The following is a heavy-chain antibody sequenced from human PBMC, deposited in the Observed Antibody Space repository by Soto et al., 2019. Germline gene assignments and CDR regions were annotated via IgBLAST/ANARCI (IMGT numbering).Heavy chain of an antibody. CDR3: ARLGGHYSDGSAYYSRDP. CDR2: IYPGDSDT. J-gene: IGHJ5*02. D-gene: IGHD3-22*01. V-gene: IGHV5-51*01. Sequence: EVQLVQSGAEVKKPGESLKISCNGSGYSFTSYWIGWVRQMPGKGLEWMGIIYPGDSDTRYSPSFQGQVTISADKSLSTAYLQWSSLKASDTAMYYCARLGGHYSDGSAYYSRDPWGQGTLVTVSS. CDR1: GYSFTSYW.